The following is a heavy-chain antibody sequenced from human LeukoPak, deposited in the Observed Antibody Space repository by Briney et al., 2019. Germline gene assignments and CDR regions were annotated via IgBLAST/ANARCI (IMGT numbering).Heavy chain of an antibody. CDR2: INHSGST. CDR1: GGSFSGYY. CDR3: ARADLRRDAFDI. Sequence: PSETLSLTCAVYGGSFSGYYWSWIRQPPGKGLEWIGEINHSGSTNYNPSLKSRVTISVDTSKNQFSLRLSSVTAADTAVYYCARADLRRDAFDIWGQGIMVTVSS. J-gene: IGHJ3*02. V-gene: IGHV4-34*01.